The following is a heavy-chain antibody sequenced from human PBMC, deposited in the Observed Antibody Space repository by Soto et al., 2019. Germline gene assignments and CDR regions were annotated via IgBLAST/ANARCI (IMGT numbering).Heavy chain of an antibody. J-gene: IGHJ5*02. D-gene: IGHD3-10*01. CDR2: INHSGST. CDR1: GGSFSGYY. Sequence: SETLSLTCAVYGGSFSGYYWSWIRQPPGKGLEWIGEINHSGSTNYNPSLKSRVTISVDTSKNQFSLKLSSVTAADTAVYYCARTIGNYYGWFDPWGQGALVTVSS. V-gene: IGHV4-34*01. CDR3: ARTIGNYYGWFDP.